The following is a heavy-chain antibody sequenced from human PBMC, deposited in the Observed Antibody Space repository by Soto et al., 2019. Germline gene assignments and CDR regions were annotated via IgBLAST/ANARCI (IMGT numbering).Heavy chain of an antibody. Sequence: GGSLRLSCAVSGFTFSTYWMSWVRQAPGKGVEWVANTNQDGSETYYVDSVKGRFTISRDNAKNSLYLQMNSLRAEDTAVYYCARDLDGTSRFWGQGTLVTVSS. J-gene: IGHJ4*02. CDR1: GFTFSTYW. CDR2: TNQDGSET. D-gene: IGHD1-7*01. CDR3: ARDLDGTSRF. V-gene: IGHV3-7*05.